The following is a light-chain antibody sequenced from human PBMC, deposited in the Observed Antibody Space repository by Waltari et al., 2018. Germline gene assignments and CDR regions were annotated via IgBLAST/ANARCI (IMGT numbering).Light chain of an antibody. CDR2: AAS. J-gene: IGKJ2*01. CDR3: QQSYSFPYI. V-gene: IGKV1-39*01. Sequence: DIQMTQSPSSLSASVGDRVTITCRASQTTSSYLNWYQQKPGQAPKLLIYAASSLQSEVPSRFTGSGSGTDFTLTISSLQPEDFATYYCQQSYSFPYIVGQGTKLEIK. CDR1: QTTSSY.